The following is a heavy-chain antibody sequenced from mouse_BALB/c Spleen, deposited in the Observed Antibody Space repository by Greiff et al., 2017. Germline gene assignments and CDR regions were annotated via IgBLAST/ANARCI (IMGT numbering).Heavy chain of an antibody. CDR2: IWSGGST. Sequence: VQLVESGPGLVAPSQSLSITCTVSGFSLTSYGVHWVRQSPGKGLEWLGVIWSGGSTDYNAAFISRLSISKDNSKSQVFFKMNSLQANDTAIYYCARSTTAVGGFAYWGQGTLVTVSA. J-gene: IGHJ3*01. V-gene: IGHV2-2*02. D-gene: IGHD1-2*01. CDR3: ARSTTAVGGFAY. CDR1: GFSLTSYG.